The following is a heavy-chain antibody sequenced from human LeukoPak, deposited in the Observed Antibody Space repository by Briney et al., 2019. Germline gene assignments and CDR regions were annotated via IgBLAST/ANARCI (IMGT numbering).Heavy chain of an antibody. V-gene: IGHV1-2*02. Sequence: ASVKVSCKASGYTFTGYYMHWVRPAPGQGLAWMGWINPNSGGTNYAQKFQGRVTMTRDTSISTAYMELSRLRSDDTAVYYCARVSTRIQQYNYWGQGTLVTVSS. D-gene: IGHD5-18*01. CDR2: INPNSGGT. CDR3: ARVSTRIQQYNY. CDR1: GYTFTGYY. J-gene: IGHJ4*02.